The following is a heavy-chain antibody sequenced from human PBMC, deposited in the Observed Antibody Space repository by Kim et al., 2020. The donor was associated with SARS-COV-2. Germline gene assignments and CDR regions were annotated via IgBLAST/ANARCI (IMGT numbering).Heavy chain of an antibody. CDR2: ISSSGSTI. V-gene: IGHV3-11*01. CDR1: GFTFSDYY. J-gene: IGHJ6*02. D-gene: IGHD1-20*01. CDR3: ARDSPDYNRNPVGGMDV. Sequence: GGSLRLSCAASGFTFSDYYMSWIRQAPGKGLEWVSYISSSGSTIYYADSVKGRFTISRDNAKNSLYLQMNSLRAEDTAVYYCARDSPDYNRNPVGGMDVWGQGTTVTVSS.